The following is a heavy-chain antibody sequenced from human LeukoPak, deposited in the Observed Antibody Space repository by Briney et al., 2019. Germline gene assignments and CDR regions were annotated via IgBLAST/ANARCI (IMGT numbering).Heavy chain of an antibody. D-gene: IGHD3-3*01. CDR2: ISSSSSTI. Sequence: PGGSLRLSCAASGFTFSSYSMNWVRQAPGKGLEWVSYISSSSSTIYYADSVKGRFTISRDNAKNSLYLQMNSLRAEDTAVYYCARAELEWLPRLYSFDYWGQGTLVTVSS. CDR3: ARAELEWLPRLYSFDY. V-gene: IGHV3-48*01. CDR1: GFTFSSYS. J-gene: IGHJ4*02.